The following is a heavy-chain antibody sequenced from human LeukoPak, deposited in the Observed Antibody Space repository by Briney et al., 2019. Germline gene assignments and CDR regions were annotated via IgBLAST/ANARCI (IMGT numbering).Heavy chain of an antibody. CDR3: AKALATPLYGGSGRGAYFDY. Sequence: HPGGSLRLSCAASGFTFDDYAMHWVGHAPGKGLEWVSGISWNSGSIGYADSVKGRFTISRDNAKNSLYLQMNSLRAEDTALYYCAKALATPLYGGSGRGAYFDYWGQGTLVTVSS. CDR1: GFTFDDYA. D-gene: IGHD3-10*01. V-gene: IGHV3-9*01. CDR2: ISWNSGSI. J-gene: IGHJ4*02.